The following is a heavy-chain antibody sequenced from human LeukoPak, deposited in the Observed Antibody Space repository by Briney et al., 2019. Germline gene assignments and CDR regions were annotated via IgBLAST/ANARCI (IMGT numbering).Heavy chain of an antibody. CDR2: IYYSGST. CDR1: GGSISSYY. Sequence: SETLSLTCTVSGGSISSYYWSWIRQPPGKGLEWIGYIYYSGSTNYNPSLKSRVTISVDTSKNQFFLKLSSVTAADTAVYYCARQTAHGYYFDYWGQGTLVTVSS. D-gene: IGHD5-18*01. CDR3: ARQTAHGYYFDY. V-gene: IGHV4-59*08. J-gene: IGHJ4*02.